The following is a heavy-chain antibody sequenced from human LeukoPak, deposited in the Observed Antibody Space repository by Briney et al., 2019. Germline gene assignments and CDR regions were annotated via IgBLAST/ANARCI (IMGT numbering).Heavy chain of an antibody. J-gene: IGHJ4*02. CDR3: ARVVAYGPKFQYYFDY. Sequence: GGSLRLSCAASGFTFSSYAMSWVRHAPGKGLEWVSGIIGSGISTYYADPVKGRFTTSRDNAKNSLYLQMNSLRAEDTAVYYCARVVAYGPKFQYYFDYWGQGTLVTVSS. V-gene: IGHV3-23*01. D-gene: IGHD2-21*01. CDR1: GFTFSSYA. CDR2: IIGSGIST.